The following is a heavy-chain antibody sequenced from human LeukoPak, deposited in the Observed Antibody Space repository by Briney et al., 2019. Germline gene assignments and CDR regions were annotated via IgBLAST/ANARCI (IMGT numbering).Heavy chain of an antibody. V-gene: IGHV1-69*04. CDR3: ARPIRDGYKTGAEAFDI. CDR2: IIPILGIA. CDR1: GGIFSSYA. J-gene: IGHJ3*02. D-gene: IGHD5-24*01. Sequence: ASVKVSCKASGGIFSSYAISWVRQAPGQGLEWMGRIIPILGIANYAQKFQGRVTITADKSTSTAYMELSSLRSEDTAVYYCARPIRDGYKTGAEAFDIWGQGTMVTVSS.